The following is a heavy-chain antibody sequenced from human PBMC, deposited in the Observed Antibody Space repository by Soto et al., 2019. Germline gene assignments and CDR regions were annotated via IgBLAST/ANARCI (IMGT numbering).Heavy chain of an antibody. CDR2: IYYSGST. V-gene: IGHV4-59*08. CDR1: GGSISSYY. Sequence: TSETLPLTCTVSGGSISSYYWIWIRQPPGKGLEWIGYIYYSGSTNYNPSLKSRVTISVDTSKNQFSLKLNSMTAADTAVYYCARHNYGSGSTYFDYWGQGTLVTVSS. D-gene: IGHD3-10*01. J-gene: IGHJ4*02. CDR3: ARHNYGSGSTYFDY.